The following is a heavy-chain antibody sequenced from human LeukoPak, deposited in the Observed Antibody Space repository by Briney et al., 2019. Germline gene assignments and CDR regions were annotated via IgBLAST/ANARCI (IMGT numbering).Heavy chain of an antibody. CDR2: IFPGDSDA. CDR1: GYSLSSYW. J-gene: IGHJ4*02. Sequence: GESLKISCKGSGYSLSSYWIGWVRQMPGKGLEWMGIIFPGDSDARYSPSFQGRVTISADKSTNTAYLQWSSLKAADTAIYYCAGRTYDSSDSLREYWGQGTLVTVSS. D-gene: IGHD3-22*01. CDR3: AGRTYDSSDSLREY. V-gene: IGHV5-51*01.